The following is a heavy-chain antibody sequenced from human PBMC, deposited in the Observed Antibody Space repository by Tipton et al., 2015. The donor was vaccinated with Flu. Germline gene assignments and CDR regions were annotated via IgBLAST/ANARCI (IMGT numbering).Heavy chain of an antibody. Sequence: GEALDNRYYWGWVRQPPGKGLEWIGNVHRTGTTYLNLSLRSRVTMYLDKSNNQFSLKLTSVTAADTAVYYCGRLSCSSTCYYYQHYYDIDVWGQGTKVTVPS. J-gene: IGHJ6*02. CDR3: GRLSCSSTCYYYQHYYDIDV. CDR1: GEALDNRYY. V-gene: IGHV4-38-2*01. CDR2: VHRTGTT. D-gene: IGHD2-2*01.